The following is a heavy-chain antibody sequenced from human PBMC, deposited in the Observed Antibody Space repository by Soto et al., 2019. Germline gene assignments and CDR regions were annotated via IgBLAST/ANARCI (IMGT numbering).Heavy chain of an antibody. CDR2: ISTGGGST. D-gene: IGHD3-16*02. J-gene: IGHJ4*02. CDR1: GFTFSSYA. Sequence: VQLLESGGGLVQPGGSLRLSCAASGFTFSSYAMSWVRQAAGKGLEWVSIISTGGGSTYYADSVKGRFTISRDNSKNTLYLQMNSLRAEDMAVYYCATDWGSYRLGLPPGDYWGQGTLVTVSS. CDR3: ATDWGSYRLGLPPGDY. V-gene: IGHV3-23*01.